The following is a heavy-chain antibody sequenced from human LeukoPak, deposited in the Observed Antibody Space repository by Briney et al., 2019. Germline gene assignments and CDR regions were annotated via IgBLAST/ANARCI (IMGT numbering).Heavy chain of an antibody. CDR3: ARDALAAAGIDF. Sequence: GGSLRLSCAASGFTFSRCTMNWVRQAPGKGLEWISYISSSGNTRHYADSVRGRFAISRDNAENSLYLQMTSLRAEDTAVYFCARDALAAAGIDFWGQGTLVTVSS. V-gene: IGHV3-48*04. J-gene: IGHJ4*02. CDR1: GFTFSRCT. CDR2: ISSSGNTR. D-gene: IGHD6-13*01.